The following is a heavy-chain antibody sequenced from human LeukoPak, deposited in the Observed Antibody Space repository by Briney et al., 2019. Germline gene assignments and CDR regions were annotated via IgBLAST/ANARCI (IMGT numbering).Heavy chain of an antibody. J-gene: IGHJ4*02. V-gene: IGHV3-64*01. D-gene: IGHD5-24*01. CDR2: ISSNGGST. CDR3: ARDRDGYNYFDY. Sequence: GGSLRLSCAASGSTFSSYAMHWVRQAPGKGLEYVSAISSNGGSTYYANSVKGRFTISRDNSKNTLYLQMGSLRAEDMAVYYCARDRDGYNYFDYWGKGTLVTVSS. CDR1: GSTFSSYA.